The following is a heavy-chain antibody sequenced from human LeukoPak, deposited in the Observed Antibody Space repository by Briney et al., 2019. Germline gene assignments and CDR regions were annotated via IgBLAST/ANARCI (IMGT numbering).Heavy chain of an antibody. D-gene: IGHD3-10*01. CDR2: INPNSGGT. Sequence: GASVKVSCKASGYTFTGYYMHWVRQAPGQGLEWMGWINPNSGGTNYAQKFQGRVTMTRDTSISTAYMELSRLRSDDTAVYYCARVVVRGVTVTYYFDYWGQGTLVTVSS. J-gene: IGHJ4*02. CDR3: ARVVVRGVTVTYYFDY. V-gene: IGHV1-2*02. CDR1: GYTFTGYY.